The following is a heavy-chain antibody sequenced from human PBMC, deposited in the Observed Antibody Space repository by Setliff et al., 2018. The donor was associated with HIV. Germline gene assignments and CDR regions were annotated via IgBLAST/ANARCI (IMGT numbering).Heavy chain of an antibody. CDR2: INDSGST. J-gene: IGHJ3*02. CDR3: ARDLRGDSVPATAAKSFDI. D-gene: IGHD2-21*02. CDR1: GGSFSGYY. Sequence: PSETLSLTCAVYGGSFSGYYWSWIRQPPGKGLEWIGEINDSGSTNNNPSLKSRVAMSVETSKNQFSLKLSSVTAADTAVYYCARDLRGDSVPATAAKSFDIWGQGTLVTVSS. V-gene: IGHV4-34*01.